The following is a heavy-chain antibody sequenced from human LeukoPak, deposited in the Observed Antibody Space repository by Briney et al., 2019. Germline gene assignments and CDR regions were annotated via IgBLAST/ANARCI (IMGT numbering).Heavy chain of an antibody. Sequence: GGSLRLSCAASGFTFSSYSMNWVRQAPGKGLEWVSYISSGSRTIYYADSVKGRFTVSRDNAKNSLYLQMNSLRAEGTAVYHCARESITGHRDFDYWGQGTLVTVSS. CDR3: ARESITGHRDFDY. J-gene: IGHJ4*02. CDR1: GFTFSSYS. D-gene: IGHD1-20*01. V-gene: IGHV3-48*01. CDR2: ISSGSRTI.